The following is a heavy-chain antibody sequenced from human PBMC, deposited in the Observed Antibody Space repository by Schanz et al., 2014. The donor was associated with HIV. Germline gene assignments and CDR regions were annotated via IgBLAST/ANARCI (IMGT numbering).Heavy chain of an antibody. Sequence: EVQLLESGGGLEQPGGSLRLSCAASGFNFNNYVMTWVRQAPGKGLEWVSSISESGGRTYYADSVNGRFTISRDNSKNTLYLQMTTLRIDDTAVYYCAKPEYDSRGNSQSHFDYWGQGTLVTVSS. CDR1: GFNFNNYV. J-gene: IGHJ4*02. CDR2: ISESGGRT. V-gene: IGHV3-23*01. CDR3: AKPEYDSRGNSQSHFDY. D-gene: IGHD3-22*01.